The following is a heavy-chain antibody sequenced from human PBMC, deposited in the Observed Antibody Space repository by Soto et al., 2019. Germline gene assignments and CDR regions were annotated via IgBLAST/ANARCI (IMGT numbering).Heavy chain of an antibody. Sequence: EVQLVESGGGLVQPGGSLRLSCAASGFTVSSNYMSWVRQAPGKGLEWVSVIYSGGSTYYADSVKGRFTISRHNSKNTLYLQMNSLRAEDTAVYYCARMFYGDYDRGAFDIWGQGTMVTVSS. V-gene: IGHV3-53*04. J-gene: IGHJ3*02. D-gene: IGHD4-17*01. CDR3: ARMFYGDYDRGAFDI. CDR2: IYSGGST. CDR1: GFTVSSNY.